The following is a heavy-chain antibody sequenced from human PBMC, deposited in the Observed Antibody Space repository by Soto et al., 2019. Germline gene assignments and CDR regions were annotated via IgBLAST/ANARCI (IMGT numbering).Heavy chain of an antibody. V-gene: IGHV2-26*01. CDR2: IFSNDEK. Sequence: ETLSLTCPVSGFSLSHARMGVSWIRQPPGKALEWLAHIFSNDEKSYSTSLKSRLTISKDTSKSQVVLTMTNMDPVDTATYYCARILGYSSSWYYYYYYMDVWGKGTTVTVSS. CDR1: GFSLSHARMG. CDR3: ARILGYSSSWYYYYYYMDV. J-gene: IGHJ6*03. D-gene: IGHD6-13*01.